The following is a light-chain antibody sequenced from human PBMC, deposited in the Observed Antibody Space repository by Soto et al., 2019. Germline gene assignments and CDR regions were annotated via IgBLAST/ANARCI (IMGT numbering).Light chain of an antibody. Sequence: DIQMTQSPSSLSASVGDRVTITCRASQSISTYLNWFQQKPGKAPRLLIHGASTLHTGVPSTFSGSGYGTDFTLTITSLQPEDFATYYCQQNYSPPPTFGGGTKVDI. CDR1: QSISTY. V-gene: IGKV1-39*01. CDR3: QQNYSPPPT. CDR2: GAS. J-gene: IGKJ4*01.